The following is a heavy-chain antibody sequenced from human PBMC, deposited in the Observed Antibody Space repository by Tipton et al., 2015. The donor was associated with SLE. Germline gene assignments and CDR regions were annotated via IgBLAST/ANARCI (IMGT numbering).Heavy chain of an antibody. CDR3: ARKSPGVGDFDY. CDR1: GYSISSSNW. V-gene: IGHV4-28*06. Sequence: TLSLTCTVSGYSISSSNWWGWIRQPPGKGLEWIGYIYYSGSTNYNPSLKSRVTMSIDTSKNQFSLKLSSVTALDTAVYYCARKSPGVGDFDYWGQGTLVTVSS. CDR2: IYYSGST. D-gene: IGHD3-16*01. J-gene: IGHJ4*02.